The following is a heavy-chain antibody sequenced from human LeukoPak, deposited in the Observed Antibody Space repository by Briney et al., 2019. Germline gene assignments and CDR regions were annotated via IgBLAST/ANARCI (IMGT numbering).Heavy chain of an antibody. CDR1: GGTFSSYA. D-gene: IGHD6-13*01. Sequence: SVRVSCKASGGTFSSYAISWVRQAPGQGLEWMGGIIPIFGTANYAQKFQGRVTITADESTSTAYMELSSLRSEDTAVYYCASSSLTGGSTYYFDYWGQGTLVTASS. J-gene: IGHJ4*02. V-gene: IGHV1-69*01. CDR2: IIPIFGTA. CDR3: ASSSLTGGSTYYFDY.